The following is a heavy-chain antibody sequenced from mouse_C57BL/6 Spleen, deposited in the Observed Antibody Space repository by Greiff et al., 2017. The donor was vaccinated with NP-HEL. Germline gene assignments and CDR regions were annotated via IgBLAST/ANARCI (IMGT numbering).Heavy chain of an antibody. Sequence: EVQLQESGGDLVKPGGSLKLSCAVSGFTFSSYGMSWVRQTPDKRLEWVATISSGGSYTYYQDSVKGRFTISRDNAKNTLYLQMSILKSEDTAMYYCARHYGYYDYWGQGTTLTVSS. J-gene: IGHJ2*01. D-gene: IGHD2-3*01. CDR2: ISSGGSYT. CDR1: GFTFSSYG. V-gene: IGHV5-6*01. CDR3: ARHYGYYDY.